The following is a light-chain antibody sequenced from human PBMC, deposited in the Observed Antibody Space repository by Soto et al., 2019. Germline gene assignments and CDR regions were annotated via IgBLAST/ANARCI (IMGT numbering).Light chain of an antibody. J-gene: IGLJ1*01. CDR3: CSYAGTFYV. CDR2: DVS. CDR1: SSDVGGYKS. Sequence: ALTQPASVSGSPGQSITIACTGTSSDVGGYKSVSWYQHHPGKAPKLMIYDVSERPSGVPDRFSGSKSGNTASLTISGLQAEDEADYYCCSYAGTFYVFGTGTKVTVL. V-gene: IGLV2-11*01.